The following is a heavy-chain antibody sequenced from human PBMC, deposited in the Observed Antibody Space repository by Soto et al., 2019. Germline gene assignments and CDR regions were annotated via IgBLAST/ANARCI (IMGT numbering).Heavy chain of an antibody. CDR3: ARPLDSSSPNYYYYYYMDV. J-gene: IGHJ6*03. Sequence: GGSLRLSCAASGFTFRNCAMNWVRQAPGRGLEWVSTISNSGSTYYADAVKGRFTISRDISKNSLYLQMNSLRAEDTAVYYCARPLDSSSPNYYYYYYMDVWGKGTTVTVSS. CDR1: GFTFRNCA. D-gene: IGHD2-15*01. V-gene: IGHV3-23*05. CDR2: ISNSGST.